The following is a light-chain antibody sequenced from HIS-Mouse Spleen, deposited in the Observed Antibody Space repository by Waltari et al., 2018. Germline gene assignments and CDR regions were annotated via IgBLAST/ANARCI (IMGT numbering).Light chain of an antibody. CDR1: SSDVGGYNL. V-gene: IGLV2-23*01. CDR3: CSYAGSSTWV. CDR2: EGS. Sequence: QSALTQPASVSGSPGQSITISCTGTSSDVGGYNLVSWYQQHPGKAPKLMIYEGSKRPSGVSNLFSGSKSGNTASLTISGLQAEDEADYYCCSYAGSSTWVFGGGTKLTVL. J-gene: IGLJ3*02.